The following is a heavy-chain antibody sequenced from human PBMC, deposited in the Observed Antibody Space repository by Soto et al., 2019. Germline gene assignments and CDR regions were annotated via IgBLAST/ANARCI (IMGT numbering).Heavy chain of an antibody. V-gene: IGHV3-23*01. CDR1: GFTFSSYA. D-gene: IGHD1-20*01. CDR3: TYLYKKAWPIDY. J-gene: IGHJ4*02. CDR2: ITYSSIST. Sequence: PGGSLRLSCAASGFTFSSYAMTWVRQAPGRGPEWVATITYSSISTYYADSVQGRFTIFRDNSRNTLFLQMNSLRAEDTAVYYCTYLYKKAWPIDYWGQGTLVTVSS.